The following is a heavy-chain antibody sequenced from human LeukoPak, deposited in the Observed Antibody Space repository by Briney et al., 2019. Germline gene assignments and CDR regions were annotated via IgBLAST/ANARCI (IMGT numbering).Heavy chain of an antibody. CDR1: GYSISSGYY. D-gene: IGHD6-19*01. CDR2: IYHSGST. Sequence: PSETLSLTCTVSGYSISSGYYWGWIRQPPGKGLEWIGSIYHSGSTYYNPSLKSRVTISVDTSKNQFSLKLSSVTAADTAVYYCARDLGRSGGNFDYWGQGTLVTVSS. V-gene: IGHV4-38-2*02. J-gene: IGHJ4*02. CDR3: ARDLGRSGGNFDY.